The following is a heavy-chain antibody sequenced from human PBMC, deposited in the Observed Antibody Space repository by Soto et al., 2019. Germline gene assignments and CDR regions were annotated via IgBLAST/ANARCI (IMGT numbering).Heavy chain of an antibody. J-gene: IGHJ4*02. CDR1: GFTFSSYG. D-gene: IGHD2-2*01. V-gene: IGHV3-33*01. CDR2: IWYDGSNK. CDR3: YINCRGTGCYPNFDS. Sequence: QVQLVESGGGVVQPGRSLRLSCAASGFTFSSYGMHWVRQAPGKGLEWVAVIWYDGSNKYYADSVKGRFTISRDNSKNRLNLQINSLRAEDRVVYYGYINCRGTGCYPNFDSWGKGPLVTFPP.